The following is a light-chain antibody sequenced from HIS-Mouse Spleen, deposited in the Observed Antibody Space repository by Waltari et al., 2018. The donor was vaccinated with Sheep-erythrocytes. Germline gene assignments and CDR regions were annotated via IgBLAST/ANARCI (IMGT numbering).Light chain of an antibody. J-gene: IGLJ3*02. V-gene: IGLV2-23*01. CDR1: SCDVGSYNL. CDR3: CSYAGSSTPWV. Sequence: QSALTQPASVSGSPGQSITISCTGTSCDVGSYNLFSWYQQHPGKAPKLMIYEGSKRPSGVSNRFSGSKSGNTASLTISGLQAEDEADYYCCSYAGSSTPWVFGGGTKLTVL. CDR2: EGS.